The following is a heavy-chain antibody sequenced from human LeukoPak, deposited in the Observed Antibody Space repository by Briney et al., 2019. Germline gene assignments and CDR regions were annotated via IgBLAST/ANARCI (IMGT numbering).Heavy chain of an antibody. CDR3: ARDRGFSYGIDF. D-gene: IGHD5-18*01. CDR1: GFTFSDYW. CDR2: IQQDGSEK. V-gene: IGHV3-7*04. Sequence: PGESLRLSCAASGFTFSDYWMSWVRQAPGKGLEWVANIQQDGSEKYYVDSMKGRFTISRDNAKKSLFLQVSSLRGEDTAVYYCARDRGFSYGIDFWGQGTLVTVSS. J-gene: IGHJ4*02.